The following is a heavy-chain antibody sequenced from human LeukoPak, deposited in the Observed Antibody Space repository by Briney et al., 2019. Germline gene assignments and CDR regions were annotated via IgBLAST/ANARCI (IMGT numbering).Heavy chain of an antibody. V-gene: IGHV4-59*11. J-gene: IGHJ5*02. CDR2: IYYSGST. Sequence: PSETLSLTCTVSGGSISSHYWSWIRQPPGKGLEWIGYIYYSGSTNYNPSLKSRVTISVDTSKNQFSLKLSSVTAADTAVYYCAREETDWFDPWGQGTLVTVSS. CDR3: AREETDWFDP. CDR1: GGSISSHY.